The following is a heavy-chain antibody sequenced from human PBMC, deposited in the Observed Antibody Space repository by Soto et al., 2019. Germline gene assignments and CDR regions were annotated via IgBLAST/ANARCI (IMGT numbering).Heavy chain of an antibody. Sequence: QVQLVQSGAEVKKPGSSVKVSCKASVGTFSSYAISWVRQAPGQGLEWMGGIIPIFGTANYAQKFQGRVTITADESTSTAYMELSSLRSEDTAVYYCARGAVENYYDSSGYLYYWGQGTLVTVSS. CDR2: IIPIFGTA. D-gene: IGHD3-22*01. CDR3: ARGAVENYYDSSGYLYY. V-gene: IGHV1-69*12. CDR1: VGTFSSYA. J-gene: IGHJ4*02.